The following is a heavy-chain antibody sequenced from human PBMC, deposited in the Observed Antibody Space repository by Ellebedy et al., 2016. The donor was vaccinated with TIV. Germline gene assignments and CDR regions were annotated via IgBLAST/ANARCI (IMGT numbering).Heavy chain of an antibody. V-gene: IGHV3-23*01. CDR1: GFTFSTYT. J-gene: IGHJ3*01. Sequence: GESLKIPCAASGFTFSTYTMSWVRQAPGKGLDWVSAINEGAGTTYADSVKGRFTISRDNSKNTLYLQINSLRADDTALYYCAKPSPLSGSYIPFDVWGQGTMVTVSS. D-gene: IGHD1-26*01. CDR3: AKPSPLSGSYIPFDV. CDR2: INEGAGTT.